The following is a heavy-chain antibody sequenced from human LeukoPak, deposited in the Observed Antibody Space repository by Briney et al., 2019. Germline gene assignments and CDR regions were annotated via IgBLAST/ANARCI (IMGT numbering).Heavy chain of an antibody. CDR2: IYSGGST. CDR1: GFTVSSNY. V-gene: IGHV3-66*01. Sequence: GGSLRLSCAASGFTVSSNYMSWVRQAPGKGLEWVALIYSGGSTYYADFVKGRFTISRDNSKNTLYLQMSSLRAEDTAVYYCAGFSHKGVWGQGTTVTVSS. CDR3: AGFSHKGV. J-gene: IGHJ6*02.